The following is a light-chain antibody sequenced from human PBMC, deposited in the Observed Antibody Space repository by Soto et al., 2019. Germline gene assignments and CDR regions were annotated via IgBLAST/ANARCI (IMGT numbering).Light chain of an antibody. CDR1: QSVSSN. CDR3: QHYNNWPIT. CDR2: GAS. J-gene: IGKJ5*01. V-gene: IGKV3D-15*01. Sequence: EIVMTQSPATLSVSPGERATLSCRASQSVSSNLAWYQQKPGQAPTLLIYGASTRATGSPARFSGSGSGTKFTPTISSLQSEDFAVYYCQHYNNWPITFGQGTRLEIK.